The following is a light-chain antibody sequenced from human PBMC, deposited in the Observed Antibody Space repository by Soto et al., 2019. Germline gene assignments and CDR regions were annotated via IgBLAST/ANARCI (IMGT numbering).Light chain of an antibody. CDR3: QQYKNWPPLT. CDR1: QSVSYN. CDR2: GAF. V-gene: IGKV3-15*01. Sequence: EIVMTQSPATLSVSPGETATLSCRASQSVSYNLAWYQQKPGQGPRLLIYGAFTRATGIPARFSGSGSGTAFTLTTSSRQSEDFAVYYCQQYKNWPPLTFGGGTKVEIK. J-gene: IGKJ4*02.